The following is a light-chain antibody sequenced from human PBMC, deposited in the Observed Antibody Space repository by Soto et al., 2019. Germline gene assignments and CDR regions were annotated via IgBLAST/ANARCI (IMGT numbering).Light chain of an antibody. CDR3: QQRSNWPPRLT. CDR1: QSTNY. V-gene: IGKV3-11*01. CDR2: ATS. Sequence: EIVLTQSPGTLSLSPGERATLFCRASQSTNYLAWYQQKPGQAPRLLIYATSRRATGLPDRFSGSGSGSDFTLTISSLEPEDFAVYYCQQRSNWPPRLTFGGGTKVDIK. J-gene: IGKJ4*01.